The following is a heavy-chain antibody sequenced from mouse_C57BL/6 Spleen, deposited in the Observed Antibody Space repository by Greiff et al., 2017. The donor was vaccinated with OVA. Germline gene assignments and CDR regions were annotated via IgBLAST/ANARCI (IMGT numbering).Heavy chain of an antibody. Sequence: VQLQQPGAELVKPGASVKLSCKASGYTFTSYWMHWVKQRPGQGLEWIGMIHPNSGSTNYNEKFKSKATLTVDKSSSTAYMQLSSLTSEDSAVYYCAKDYGSSYCWYFDVWGTGTTVTVSS. CDR1: GYTFTSYW. V-gene: IGHV1-64*01. CDR3: AKDYGSSYCWYFDV. CDR2: IHPNSGST. J-gene: IGHJ1*03. D-gene: IGHD1-1*01.